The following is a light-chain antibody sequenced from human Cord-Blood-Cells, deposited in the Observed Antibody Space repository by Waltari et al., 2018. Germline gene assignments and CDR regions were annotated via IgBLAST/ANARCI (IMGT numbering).Light chain of an antibody. CDR3: QQYYSTPPT. J-gene: IGKJ2*01. V-gene: IGKV4-1*01. CDR2: WAS. CDR1: QSVVYSSNNKNY. Sequence: DIVMPQSPDSLAVSLGERATINCKFSQSVVYSSNNKNYLAWYQQKPGQPPKLLIYWASTRESGVPDRFSGSGSGTDFTLTISSLQAEDVAVYYCQQYYSTPPTFGQGTKLEIK.